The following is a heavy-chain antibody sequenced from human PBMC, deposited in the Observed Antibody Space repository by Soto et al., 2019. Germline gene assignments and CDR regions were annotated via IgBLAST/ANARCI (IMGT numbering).Heavy chain of an antibody. CDR3: GRHSRETMSCCGEG. Sequence: EVQLLESGGGLVQPGGPLRLSCAASGFTFNNYAMSWVRQAPGRGLEWVSGISGSGDTINYADSVKGRFTVSRDNSKNTLYLQMNSLRVEDTAVYYCGRHSRETMSCCGEGWGQGTLVTVSS. J-gene: IGHJ4*02. D-gene: IGHD2-21*01. CDR2: ISGSGDTI. V-gene: IGHV3-23*01. CDR1: GFTFNNYA.